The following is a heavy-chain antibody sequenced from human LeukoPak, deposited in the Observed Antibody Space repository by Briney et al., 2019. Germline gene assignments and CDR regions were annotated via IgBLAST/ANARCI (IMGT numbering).Heavy chain of an antibody. Sequence: GGSLRLSCAASGFIFRNYAMSWVGQPPGKGLEWVSGISGSDDDTYDADSVKGRFTISRDNSKNTLYLQMNSLRVEDTAVYYCVKDGSDYYYDSRGYYYYYNGMDVWGQGTTVTVSS. CDR3: VKDGSDYYYDSRGYYYYYNGMDV. V-gene: IGHV3-23*01. CDR2: ISGSDDDT. J-gene: IGHJ6*02. D-gene: IGHD3-22*01. CDR1: GFIFRNYA.